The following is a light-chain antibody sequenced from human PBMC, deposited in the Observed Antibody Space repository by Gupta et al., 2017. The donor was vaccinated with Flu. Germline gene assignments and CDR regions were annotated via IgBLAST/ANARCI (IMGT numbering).Light chain of an antibody. J-gene: IGKJ1*01. Sequence: DIQMTQSPSSLSASVGDRVTITCRASHSVSISLNWYQQKPGKAPKLLIYDASSLQSGVPSRFSGSGSGTDFTLTISNLQPEDFATYYCQHIYRFGQGTEVEIK. V-gene: IGKV1-39*01. CDR3: QHIYR. CDR1: HSVSIS. CDR2: DAS.